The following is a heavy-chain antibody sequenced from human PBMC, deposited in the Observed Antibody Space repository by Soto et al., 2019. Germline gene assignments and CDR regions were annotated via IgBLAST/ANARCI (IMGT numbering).Heavy chain of an antibody. CDR1: GGTFSTYT. CDR2: IIPLFGTT. D-gene: IGHD4-4*01. J-gene: IGHJ4*02. V-gene: IGHV1-69*01. CDR3: ARAPLRPSYTDYLI. Sequence: QVQLVQSGAEMKKPGSSVKVCCKASGGTFSTYTFNWVRQAPGQELEWMGGIIPLFGTTTYAQRFQGRVTITADESTTTAYMELTSLRSEDTALYYCARAPLRPSYTDYLIWGQGTLVTVS.